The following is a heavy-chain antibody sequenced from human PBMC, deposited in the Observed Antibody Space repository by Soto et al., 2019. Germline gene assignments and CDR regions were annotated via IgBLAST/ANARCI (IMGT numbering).Heavy chain of an antibody. CDR1: GDSVSSYSAA. J-gene: IGHJ5*02. CDR3: VRDRYSSSGWFEP. V-gene: IGHV6-1*01. D-gene: IGHD3-10*01. Sequence: QTLSLTCAISGDSVSSYSAAWNWIRQSPSGGLEWLGWTYYRSRFFSDYAESVKSRIIINPDTSKNQFSLQLKSVTPEDTAVYYCVRDRYSSSGWFEPWGQGTTVTVSS. CDR2: TYYRSRFFS.